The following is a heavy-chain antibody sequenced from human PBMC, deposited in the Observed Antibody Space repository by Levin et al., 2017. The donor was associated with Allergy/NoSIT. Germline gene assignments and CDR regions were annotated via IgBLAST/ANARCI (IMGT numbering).Heavy chain of an antibody. CDR2: IVDSGGRT. V-gene: IGHV3-23*01. CDR3: AKEGGSGGPSHLDY. CDR1: GFTFSSFA. J-gene: IGHJ4*02. Sequence: GGSLRLSCAASGFTFSSFAITWVRQAPGKGLEWVSAIVDSGGRTYYADSVKGRFTISRDNSKNTVYLQMNSLRAEDTAVYYCAKEGGSGGPSHLDYWGQGTLVTVSS. D-gene: IGHD2-15*01.